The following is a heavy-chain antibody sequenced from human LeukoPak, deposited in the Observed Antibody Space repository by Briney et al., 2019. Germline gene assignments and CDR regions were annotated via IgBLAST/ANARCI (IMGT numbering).Heavy chain of an antibody. D-gene: IGHD4-17*01. CDR1: GFTFDDYA. CDR3: AKDGDYYGDGWLFFDY. J-gene: IGHJ4*02. CDR2: ISWNSGSI. Sequence: GGSLRLSCAASGFTFDDYAMHWVRQAPGKGLEWVSGISWNSGSIGYADSVKGRFTISRDNAKNSLYLQMNSLRAEDTALYYCAKDGDYYGDGWLFFDYWGQGTLVTASS. V-gene: IGHV3-9*01.